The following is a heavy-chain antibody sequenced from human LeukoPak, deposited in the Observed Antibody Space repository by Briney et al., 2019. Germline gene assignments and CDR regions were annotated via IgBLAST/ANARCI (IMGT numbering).Heavy chain of an antibody. D-gene: IGHD3-16*02. CDR2: IKQDGSET. CDR1: GFTFSNYW. V-gene: IGHV3-7*05. CDR3: ARDSSPGYYDYVWGTYPRY. J-gene: IGHJ4*02. Sequence: PGGSLRLSCAASGFTFSNYWMSWGRHAPGEGLECVSNIKQDGSETYYVDPVKGRFTISRDNAKNSLYLQMNSLRAEDTTVYYCARDSSPGYYDYVWGTYPRYWGPGTLVTVSS.